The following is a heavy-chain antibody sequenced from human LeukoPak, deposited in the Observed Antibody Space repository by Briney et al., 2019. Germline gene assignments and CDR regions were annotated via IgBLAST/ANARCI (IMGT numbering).Heavy chain of an antibody. CDR3: ARRLTQYDCFDP. Sequence: SQTLSLTCAISGDSVSSNSVTWNWIRQSPSRGLEWLGRTYYRSTWYNDYAVSVRGRITVNPDTFKNQFSLHLNSVTPEDTAVYYCARRLTQYDCFDPWGQGILVTVSS. CDR1: GDSVSSNSVT. D-gene: IGHD2-2*01. J-gene: IGHJ5*02. V-gene: IGHV6-1*01. CDR2: TYYRSTWYN.